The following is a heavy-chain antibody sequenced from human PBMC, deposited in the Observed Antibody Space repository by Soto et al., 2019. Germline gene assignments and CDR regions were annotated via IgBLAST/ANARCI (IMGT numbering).Heavy chain of an antibody. CDR3: ARDCRIAACRDYYYYYGMDV. CDR1: GGSISSGGYY. Sequence: LSLTCTVSGGSISSGGYYWSWIRQHPGKGLEWIGYIYYSGSTYYNPSLKSRVTISVDTSKNQFSLKLSSVTAADTAVYYCARDCRIAACRDYYYYYGMDVWGQGTTVTVS. V-gene: IGHV4-31*03. CDR2: IYYSGST. J-gene: IGHJ6*02. D-gene: IGHD6-6*01.